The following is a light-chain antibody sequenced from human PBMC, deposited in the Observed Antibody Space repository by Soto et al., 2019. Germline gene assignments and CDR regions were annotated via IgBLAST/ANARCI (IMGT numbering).Light chain of an antibody. CDR3: CSFAGGATFV. J-gene: IGLJ3*02. CDR1: SSDVGAYNL. Sequence: QSVLTQPASVSGSPGQSITVSCTGTSSDVGAYNLVSWYQQHPGKAPRLIIYEANKRPSGVSDRFSGSRSGNTASLTISALQVEDEAVYSCCSFAGGATFVFGGGTKVTVL. CDR2: EAN. V-gene: IGLV2-23*02.